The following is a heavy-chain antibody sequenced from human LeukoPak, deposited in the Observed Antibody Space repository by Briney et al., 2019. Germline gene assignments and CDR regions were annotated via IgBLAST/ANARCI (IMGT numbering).Heavy chain of an antibody. CDR3: ARFVCSDDTCYSYFHY. CDR2: INHGGGT. D-gene: IGHD2-15*01. CDR1: GGSFSAYY. J-gene: IGHJ4*02. Sequence: SETLSFTCAVSGGSFSAYYWTWIRQPPGKGLEWVGDINHGGGTNYNPSLKSRATISEDTSKNQFSLKLSSVTAADTAVYYCARFVCSDDTCYSYFHYWGQGSLVTVSS. V-gene: IGHV4-34*01.